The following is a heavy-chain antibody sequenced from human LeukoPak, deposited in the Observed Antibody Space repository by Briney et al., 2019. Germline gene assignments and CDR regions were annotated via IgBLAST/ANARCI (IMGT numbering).Heavy chain of an antibody. Sequence: SETLSLTCTVSGGSINSYYWSWIRQPPGKGLEWIGYISYSGSPYYNPSLKSRVAMSIDTSKNQFSLTLSSVTAADTAVYYCARHGYCSGGSCYWDYWGQGTLVTVSS. V-gene: IGHV4-59*08. CDR3: ARHGYCSGGSCYWDY. CDR1: GGSINSYY. CDR2: ISYSGSP. D-gene: IGHD2-15*01. J-gene: IGHJ4*02.